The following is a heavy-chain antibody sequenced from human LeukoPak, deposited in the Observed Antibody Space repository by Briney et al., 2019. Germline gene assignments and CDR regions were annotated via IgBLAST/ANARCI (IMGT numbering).Heavy chain of an antibody. CDR1: GVSMNSYY. V-gene: IGHV4-59*01. CDR3: ASSRSSSGRSLIDY. D-gene: IGHD6-19*01. Sequence: SETLSLTCTVSGVSMNSYYWICIRHPPGNVLEWVWYIYSSGGTNYTPSLKRRVTISVDTSKNQFSLKVSSVTAADTAVYYCASSRSSSGRSLIDYWGQGALVTVSS. J-gene: IGHJ4*02. CDR2: IYSSGGT.